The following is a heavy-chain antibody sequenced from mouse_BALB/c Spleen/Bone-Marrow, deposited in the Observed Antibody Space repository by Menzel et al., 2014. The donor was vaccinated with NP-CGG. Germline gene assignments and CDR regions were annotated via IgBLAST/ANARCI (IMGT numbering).Heavy chain of an antibody. Sequence: VKVVESGAELVRPGTSVKVSCKASGYAFTNYLIEWVKQRPGQGLEWIGVMNPGSGGTNYNEKFKGKATLTADKSSSTAYMQLSSLTSDDSAVYFCARGGDYCFIDYWGQGTSFTVSS. J-gene: IGHJ4*01. V-gene: IGHV1-54*01. CDR3: ARGGDYCFIDY. CDR2: MNPGSGGT. CDR1: GYAFTNYL. D-gene: IGHD1-1*01.